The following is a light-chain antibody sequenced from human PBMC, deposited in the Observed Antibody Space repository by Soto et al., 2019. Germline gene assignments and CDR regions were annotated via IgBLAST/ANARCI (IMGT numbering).Light chain of an antibody. CDR2: AAS. CDR1: QGISSY. CDR3: QHLYNYPPIT. J-gene: IGKJ4*01. V-gene: IGKV1-9*01. Sequence: DIQLTQSPSFLSASVGDRVTITCRASQGISSYLAWYQQKPGKAPKLLIYAASTLQSGVPSRFSGSGSGTEFTLTINSLQPEDFATYYCQHLYNYPPITFGGGTKVEIK.